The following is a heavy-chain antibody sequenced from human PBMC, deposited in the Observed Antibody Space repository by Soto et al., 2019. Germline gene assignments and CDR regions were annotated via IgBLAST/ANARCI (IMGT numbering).Heavy chain of an antibody. CDR2: ISAYNGNT. Sequence: QVQLVQFGAEVKKPGASVKVSCKASGYTFTSYGISWVRQAPGQGLEWMGWISAYNGNTNYAQKLQGRVTMTTDTSTSTAHMELRSLRSDDTAVYYCARDIWVTGAARHYYFDYWGQGTLVTVSS. J-gene: IGHJ4*02. V-gene: IGHV1-18*01. CDR3: ARDIWVTGAARHYYFDY. CDR1: GYTFTSYG. D-gene: IGHD1-26*01.